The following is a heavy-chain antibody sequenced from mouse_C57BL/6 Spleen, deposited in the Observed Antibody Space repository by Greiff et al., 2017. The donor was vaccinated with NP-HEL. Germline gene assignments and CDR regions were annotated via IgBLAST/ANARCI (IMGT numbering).Heavy chain of an antibody. V-gene: IGHV5-9-1*02. CDR1: GFTFSSYA. D-gene: IGHD1-1*02. CDR3: TSVGTSGDFDY. Sequence: EVQVVESGEGLVKPGGSLKLSCAASGFTFSSYAMSWVRQTPEKRLEWVAYISSGGDYIYYADTVKGRFTISRDNARNTMYLQMSSLKSEDTAMYYCTSVGTSGDFDYWGQGTTLTVSS. J-gene: IGHJ2*01. CDR2: ISSGGDYI.